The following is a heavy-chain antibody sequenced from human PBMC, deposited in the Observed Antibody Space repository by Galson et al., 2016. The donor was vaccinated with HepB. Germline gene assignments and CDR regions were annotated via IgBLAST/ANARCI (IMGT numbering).Heavy chain of an antibody. Sequence: SVKVSCKASGYTFTSYDINWVRQAPGQGLEWIGWMNPNSGNTGYAQKFQGRVTMTRNTSISTANMELSSLKSEDTAVYYCAVLWTKFVDFFFDDWGQGALVTVSS. V-gene: IGHV1-8*01. CDR3: AVLWTKFVDFFFDD. CDR1: GYTFTSYD. CDR2: MNPNSGNT. J-gene: IGHJ4*01. D-gene: IGHD3/OR15-3a*01.